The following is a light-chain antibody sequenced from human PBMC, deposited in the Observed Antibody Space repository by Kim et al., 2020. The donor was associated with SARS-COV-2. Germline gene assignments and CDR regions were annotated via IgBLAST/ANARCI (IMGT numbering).Light chain of an antibody. CDR2: DVN. CDR1: SSDVGGYKY. V-gene: IGLV2-14*03. Sequence: GQSITISCTGTSSDVGGYKYVSWYQQHPSKAPKLMIYDVNMRPSGVSNRFSGSKSGNTASLTVSGLQAEDEADYYCSSYTSTNTVLFGGGTKLTVL. J-gene: IGLJ3*02. CDR3: SSYTSTNTVL.